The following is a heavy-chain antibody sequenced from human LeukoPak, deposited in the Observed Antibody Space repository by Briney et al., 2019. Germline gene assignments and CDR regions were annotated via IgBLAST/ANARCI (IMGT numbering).Heavy chain of an antibody. CDR3: ALNYYGSGTYGAY. D-gene: IGHD3-10*01. CDR1: GFTFSSYW. V-gene: IGHV3-7*01. J-gene: IGHJ4*02. CDR2: IKQDGSEK. Sequence: GGSLRLSCAASGFTFSSYWMSWVRQASGKGLEWVAYIKQDGSEKYYVDSVKGRFTISRDNAKNSLYLQMNSLRAEDTAVYYCALNYYGSGTYGAYWGQGTLVTVSS.